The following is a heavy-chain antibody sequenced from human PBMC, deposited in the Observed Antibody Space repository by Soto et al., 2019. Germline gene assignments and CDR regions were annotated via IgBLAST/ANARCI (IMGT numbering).Heavy chain of an antibody. V-gene: IGHV1-69*06. CDR2: IIPIFGTA. CDR1: GGTFSSYS. J-gene: IGHJ6*02. CDR3: ATRYSSSSYYYYYGMDV. Sequence: SVKVSCKASGGTFSSYSISWVRQAPGQGLEWMGGIIPIFGTANYAQKFQGRVTITADKSTSTAYMGLSSLRSEDTAVYYCATRYSSSSYYYYYGMDVWGQGTTVTVSS. D-gene: IGHD6-6*01.